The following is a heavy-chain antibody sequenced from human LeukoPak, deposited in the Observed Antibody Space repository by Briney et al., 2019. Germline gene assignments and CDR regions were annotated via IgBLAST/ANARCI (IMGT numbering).Heavy chain of an antibody. V-gene: IGHV4-38-2*01. J-gene: IGHJ4*02. CDR3: ARVNWNPDY. CDR2: IHHSGST. D-gene: IGHD1-1*01. Sequence: SETLSLTCAVSGYSISRGYHWGWVRQPPGKGLEWIGSIHHSGSTYYNSSLKSRVTISVDTSKNQFSLKVSSVTAADTAVYYCARVNWNPDYWGQGTLVTVSS. CDR1: GYSISRGYH.